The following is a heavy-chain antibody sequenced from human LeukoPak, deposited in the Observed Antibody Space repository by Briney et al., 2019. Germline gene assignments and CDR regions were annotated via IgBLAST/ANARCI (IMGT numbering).Heavy chain of an antibody. D-gene: IGHD3-10*01. CDR1: GFTVSSNY. Sequence: GGSLRLSCAASGFTVSSNYMTWVRQAPGKGLEWVSVIYTGGSTYYAESVKGRFTISRDSSKNTLYLQMNSLRVEDTAVYYCAKDLDVPYYGSGSYIDYWGQGTLVTVSS. J-gene: IGHJ4*02. V-gene: IGHV3-66*01. CDR2: IYTGGST. CDR3: AKDLDVPYYGSGSYIDY.